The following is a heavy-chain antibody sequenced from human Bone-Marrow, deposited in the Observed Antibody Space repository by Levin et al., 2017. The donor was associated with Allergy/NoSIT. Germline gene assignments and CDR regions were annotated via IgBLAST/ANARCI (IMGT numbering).Heavy chain of an antibody. CDR2: IIPIFGTA. D-gene: IGHD4-23*01. J-gene: IGHJ4*02. CDR1: GGTFSSYA. V-gene: IGHV1-69*13. Sequence: SVKVSCKASGGTFSSYAISWVRQAPGQGLEWMGGIIPIFGTANYAQKFQGRVTITADESTSTAYMELSSLRSEDTAVYYCARSATVVTPKSRNYFDYWGQGTLVTVSS. CDR3: ARSATVVTPKSRNYFDY.